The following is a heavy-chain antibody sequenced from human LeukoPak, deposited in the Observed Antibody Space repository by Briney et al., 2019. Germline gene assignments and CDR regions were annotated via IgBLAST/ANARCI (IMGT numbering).Heavy chain of an antibody. J-gene: IGHJ6*03. CDR3: ASGALDCSSTSCYTLHQYYYCYYMDV. Sequence: ASVKVSCKASGGTFSSYAISWVRQAPGQGLEWMGGIIPIFGTANYAQKFQGRVTITTDESTSTAYMELSSLRSEDTAVYYCASGALDCSSTSCYTLHQYYYCYYMDVWGKGTTVTVSS. CDR1: GGTFSSYA. CDR2: IIPIFGTA. D-gene: IGHD2-2*02. V-gene: IGHV1-69*05.